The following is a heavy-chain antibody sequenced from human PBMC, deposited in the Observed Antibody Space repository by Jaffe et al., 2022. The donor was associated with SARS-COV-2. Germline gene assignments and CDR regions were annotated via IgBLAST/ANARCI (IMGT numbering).Heavy chain of an antibody. CDR2: ISYDGSNK. CDR3: ARSRAGTTPPSFDY. D-gene: IGHD1-1*01. Sequence: QVQLVESGGGVVQPGRSLRLSCAASGFTFSSYAMHWVRQAPGKGLEWVAVISYDGSNKYYADSVKGRFTISRDNSKNTLYLQMNSLRAEDTAVYYCARSRAGTTPPSFDYWGQGTLVTVSS. J-gene: IGHJ4*02. V-gene: IGHV3-30-3*01. CDR1: GFTFSSYA.